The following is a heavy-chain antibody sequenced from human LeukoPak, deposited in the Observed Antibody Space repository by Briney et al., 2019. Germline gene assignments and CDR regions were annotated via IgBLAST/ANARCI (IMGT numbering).Heavy chain of an antibody. V-gene: IGHV4-4*02. CDR2: IYHSGST. D-gene: IGHD5-24*01. CDR3: AREGRRDGYNAFDY. J-gene: IGHJ4*02. Sequence: ASGTLSLTCAVSGGSISSSNWWSWVRQPPGKGLEWIGEIYHSGSTNYNPSLKSRVTISVDKSKNQFSLKLSSVTAADTAVYYCAREGRRDGYNAFDYWGQGTLVTVSS. CDR1: GGSISSSNW.